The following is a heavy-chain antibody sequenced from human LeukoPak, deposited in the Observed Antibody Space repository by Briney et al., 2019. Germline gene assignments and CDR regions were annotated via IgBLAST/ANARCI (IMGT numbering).Heavy chain of an antibody. CDR3: AKGPLLWD. CDR2: IYIDGIST. Sequence: GGSLRLSCAASGFTFSKYWMHWVRQGPGKGLVWVSRIYIDGISTTYADSVKGRFTISRDNAKNTLYLQMNSLRAEDTAVYYCAKGPLLWDWGQGTLVTVSS. D-gene: IGHD2/OR15-2a*01. CDR1: GFTFSKYW. J-gene: IGHJ4*02. V-gene: IGHV3-74*01.